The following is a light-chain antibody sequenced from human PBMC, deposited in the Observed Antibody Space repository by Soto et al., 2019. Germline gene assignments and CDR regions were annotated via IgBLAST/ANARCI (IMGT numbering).Light chain of an antibody. CDR2: DVS. CDR1: SSDVGGYNY. Sequence: QSALTQPASVSGSPGQSITISCTGTSSDVGGYNYVSWYQQHPAKVPKLMIYDVSNRPSGVSNRFSGSKSGNTASLIISGLQAEDEADYYCSSYTSSSTLSTYVFGTGTKVTVL. CDR3: SSYTSSSTLSTYV. V-gene: IGLV2-14*01. J-gene: IGLJ1*01.